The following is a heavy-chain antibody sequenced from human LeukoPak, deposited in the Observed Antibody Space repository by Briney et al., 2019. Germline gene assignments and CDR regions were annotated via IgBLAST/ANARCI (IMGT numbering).Heavy chain of an antibody. D-gene: IGHD3-22*01. CDR3: ARARGVVGSGYYYFDY. J-gene: IGHJ4*02. V-gene: IGHV3-48*04. CDR2: ITNSGGGSVL. Sequence: GGSLRLSCAASGFTFSNYGMHWVRQAPGKGLEWLSYITNSGGGSVLSSADSVKGRFSFSRDDAKNSLYLQMNSLRVEDTAVYFCARARGVVGSGYYYFDYWGLGTLVTVSS. CDR1: GFTFSNYG.